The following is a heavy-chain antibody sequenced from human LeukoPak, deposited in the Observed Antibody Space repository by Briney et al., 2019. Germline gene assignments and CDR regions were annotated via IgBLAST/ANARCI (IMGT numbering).Heavy chain of an antibody. D-gene: IGHD3-10*01. Sequence: GGPLRLSCAASGFTVSSNYMSWVRQAPGKGLEWVSSISSSSSYIYYADSVKGRFTISRDNAKNSLYLQMNSLRAEDTAVYYCARVCPDYYGSGSYYPDYWGQGTLVTVSS. CDR2: ISSSSSYI. J-gene: IGHJ4*02. CDR1: GFTVSSNY. CDR3: ARVCPDYYGSGSYYPDY. V-gene: IGHV3-21*01.